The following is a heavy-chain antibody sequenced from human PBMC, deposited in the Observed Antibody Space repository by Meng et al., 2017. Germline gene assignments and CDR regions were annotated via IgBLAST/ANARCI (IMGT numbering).Heavy chain of an antibody. D-gene: IGHD3-22*01. V-gene: IGHV3-23*01. CDR1: GFTFSSYG. CDR2: ISGSGSST. Sequence: GGSLRLSCAASGFTFSSYGMTWVRQTPGKGLEWVSAISGSGSSTYYADSVKGRFTISRDNSKNMLFRQMNSLRGEDTAIYYCAKNSVSSGYHYRDWGQGTLVTVSS. J-gene: IGHJ4*02. CDR3: AKNSVSSGYHYRD.